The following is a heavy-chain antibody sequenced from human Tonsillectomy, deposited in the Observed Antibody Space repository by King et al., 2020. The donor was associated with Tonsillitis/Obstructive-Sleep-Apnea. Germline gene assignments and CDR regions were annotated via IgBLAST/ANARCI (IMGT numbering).Heavy chain of an antibody. CDR1: GCPFRSYA. Sequence: VQLVESGGGVVQPGRSLRLSCAASGCPFRSYAIHWVRQAPGPRVWWGADLSYDVSNKYYADSVKGRFTISRDNSKNTLDLHMNSLRAEDTAVYYGAREGIHDSSGYADVLDIWGQGTMVTVPS. D-gene: IGHD3-22*01. J-gene: IGHJ3*02. CDR3: AREGIHDSSGYADVLDI. CDR2: LSYDVSNK. V-gene: IGHV3-30*01.